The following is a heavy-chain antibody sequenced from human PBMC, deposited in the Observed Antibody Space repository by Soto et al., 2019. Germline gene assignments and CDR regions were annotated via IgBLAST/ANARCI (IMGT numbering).Heavy chain of an antibody. Sequence: QVHLVESGGGVVQPGRSLRLSCAASGFTFSNYALHWVRQAPGKGLEWVTLISYDGSNEYYADAVKGRFTISRDNSSNTLYLQMNSLRAEDTGVYYCARDRDYDSSGLYYYGMDVWGQGTTVTVSS. CDR2: ISYDGSNE. V-gene: IGHV3-30*14. J-gene: IGHJ6*02. D-gene: IGHD3-22*01. CDR3: ARDRDYDSSGLYYYGMDV. CDR1: GFTFSNYA.